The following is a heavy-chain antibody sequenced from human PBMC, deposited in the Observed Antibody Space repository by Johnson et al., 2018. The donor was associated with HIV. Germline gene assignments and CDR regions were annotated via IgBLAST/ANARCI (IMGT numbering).Heavy chain of an antibody. CDR3: ARQTLRAFDI. J-gene: IGHJ3*02. V-gene: IGHV3-30-3*01. Sequence: QVQLVESGGGVVQPGMSLRLSCAASGFTFSSYAMHWVRQAPGKGLEWVAVISYDGSNKYYADSVKGRFTISRDNSKNKLYLQMNSLRAEDTAVYYCARQTLRAFDIWGQGTMVTVSS. CDR1: GFTFSSYA. CDR2: ISYDGSNK.